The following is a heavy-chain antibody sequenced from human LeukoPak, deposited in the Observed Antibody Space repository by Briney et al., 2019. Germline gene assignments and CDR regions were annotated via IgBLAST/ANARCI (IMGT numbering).Heavy chain of an antibody. CDR2: ITAYNGNT. D-gene: IGHD4-17*01. J-gene: IGHJ4*02. CDR1: GYTFTSYP. Sequence: APVKVSCKASGYTFTSYPISWVRQAPGQGLEWMGWITAYNGNTNYAQNLQGRVTMTTDTSTSTAYMELRSLRSDDTAGYYCARGYDYGDYVGDFDYWGQGTLVTVSS. CDR3: ARGYDYGDYVGDFDY. V-gene: IGHV1-18*01.